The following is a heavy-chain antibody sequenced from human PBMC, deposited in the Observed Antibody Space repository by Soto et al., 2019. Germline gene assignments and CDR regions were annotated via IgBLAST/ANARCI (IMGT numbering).Heavy chain of an antibody. CDR1: GFTFSSYA. V-gene: IGHV3-23*01. CDR3: AKVRGYCSTTKLAIRGCYFDY. Sequence: EVQLLESGGGLVQPGGSLRLSCAASGFTFSSYAMSWVRQAPGKGLEWVSAISGSGGSTYYADSVKGRFTISRDNSKNTLYLQMNSLRAEDTAVYYCAKVRGYCSTTKLAIRGCYFDYWGQGTLVTVSS. J-gene: IGHJ4*02. CDR2: ISGSGGST. D-gene: IGHD2-2*01.